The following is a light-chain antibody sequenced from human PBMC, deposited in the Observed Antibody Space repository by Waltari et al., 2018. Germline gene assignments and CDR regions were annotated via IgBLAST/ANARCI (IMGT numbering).Light chain of an antibody. CDR1: NSDVGSYNF. J-gene: IGLJ1*01. Sequence: QSALTQPASVSGSPGQSITISCTETNSDVGSYNFVSWYQQHPGEAPKLMIFEVTNRPSGVSNRFSGSKSGNTASLIISGLQGEDEADYYCSSYTTSRTYVFGTGTKVTVL. CDR2: EVT. CDR3: SSYTTSRTYV. V-gene: IGLV2-14*01.